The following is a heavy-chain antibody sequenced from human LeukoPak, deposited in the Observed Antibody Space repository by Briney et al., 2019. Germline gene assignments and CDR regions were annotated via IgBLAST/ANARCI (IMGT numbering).Heavy chain of an antibody. V-gene: IGHV5-51*01. CDR2: IYPGHSDT. J-gene: IGHJ1*01. D-gene: IGHD2-15*01. Sequence: GESLKISCKGSEYRFTSYCIGWVRQMPGKGLEWMGFIYPGHSDTRYSKYFKGQVTISADKSTNTAYLQWSSLKVSDTAMYYCARRGYCSGGSCEYFHFWGQGTLVTVSS. CDR1: EYRFTSYC. CDR3: ARRGYCSGGSCEYFHF.